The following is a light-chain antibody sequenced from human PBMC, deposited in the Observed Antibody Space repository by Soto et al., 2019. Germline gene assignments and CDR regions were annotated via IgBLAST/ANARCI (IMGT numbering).Light chain of an antibody. CDR3: QQRNSYPIT. CDR2: AAS. J-gene: IGKJ5*01. CDR1: QSISSW. V-gene: IGKV1-5*01. Sequence: DIKMSKSPSTLSASVGDRVTITCRASQSISSWLAWYQQKPGKAPKLLIYAASTLQSGVPSRFSGSGSGTEFTLTISSLQPEDFATYYCQQRNSYPITFGQGTRLDIK.